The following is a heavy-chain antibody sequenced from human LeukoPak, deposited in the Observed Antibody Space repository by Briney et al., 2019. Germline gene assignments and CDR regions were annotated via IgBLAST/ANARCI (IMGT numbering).Heavy chain of an antibody. CDR3: ARSYRDGYNFLDY. CDR1: GYSISSGYY. V-gene: IGHV4-38-2*01. Sequence: SETLSLTCAVSGYSISSGYYWGWIRQPPGKGLEWIGSIYHSGSTYYNPSLKSRVTISVDTSKNQFSLKLSSVTAADTVVYYCARSYRDGYNFLDYWGQGTLVTVSS. D-gene: IGHD5-24*01. CDR2: IYHSGST. J-gene: IGHJ4*02.